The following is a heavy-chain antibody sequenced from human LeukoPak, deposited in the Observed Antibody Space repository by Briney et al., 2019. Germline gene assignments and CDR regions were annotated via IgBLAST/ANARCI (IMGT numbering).Heavy chain of an antibody. CDR1: GGSISRSNW. Sequence: SETLSLTCGVSGGSISRSNWWSWVHQPPGKGLEWIGEIYHSGSTNYNPSFKSRVTMSVDKSKNQFSLNLSSVTAADTAVYYCARGLSRYFDWLSYNWGQGTLVTVSS. CDR3: ARGLSRYFDWLSYN. CDR2: IYHSGST. D-gene: IGHD3-9*01. V-gene: IGHV4-4*02. J-gene: IGHJ4*02.